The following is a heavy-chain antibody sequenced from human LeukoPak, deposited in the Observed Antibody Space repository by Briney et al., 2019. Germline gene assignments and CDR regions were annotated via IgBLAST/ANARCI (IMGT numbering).Heavy chain of an antibody. Sequence: PGGSLRLSSAASGFTFSTHSMHWVRQAPGKGLEWVAVISYDVSQKYYADSVKGRFTISRDNSINTLYLQMSSLIPEDTAVYYCAGPGCTTTSCPGYFDSWGQGTLVTVSS. CDR3: AGPGCTTTSCPGYFDS. J-gene: IGHJ4*02. CDR2: ISYDVSQK. V-gene: IGHV3-30*04. D-gene: IGHD2-2*01. CDR1: GFTFSTHS.